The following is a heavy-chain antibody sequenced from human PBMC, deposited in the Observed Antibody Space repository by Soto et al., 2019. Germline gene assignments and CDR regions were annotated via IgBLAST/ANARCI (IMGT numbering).Heavy chain of an antibody. V-gene: IGHV3-30*18. D-gene: IGHD5-12*01. CDR2: ISYDGSNK. CDR1: GFTFSSYG. CDR3: AKDGLQFYFDY. Sequence: ESGGGVVQPGRSLRLSCAASGFTFSSYGMHWVRQAPGKGLEWVAVISYDGSNKYYADSVKGRFTISRDNSKNTLYLQMNSLRAEDTAVYYCAKDGLQFYFDYWGQGTLVTVSS. J-gene: IGHJ4*02.